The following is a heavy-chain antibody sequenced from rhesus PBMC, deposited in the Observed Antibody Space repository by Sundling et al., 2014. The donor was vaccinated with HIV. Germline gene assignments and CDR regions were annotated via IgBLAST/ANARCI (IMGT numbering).Heavy chain of an antibody. CDR2: ISGTVANT. D-gene: IGHD2-21*01. V-gene: IGHV4-173*01. Sequence: QVQLQESGPGLVKPSETLSLTCAVSGGSVNNYYWSWIRQPPGRGLEWIGRISGTVANTAYNPSLRSRVTISIDTSKKQFALQLTSVTAADTAVYYCARHRGYCTSGSCYVLDFEFWGQGALVTVSS. CDR3: ARHRGYCTSGSCYVLDFEF. J-gene: IGHJ1*01. CDR1: GGSVNNYY.